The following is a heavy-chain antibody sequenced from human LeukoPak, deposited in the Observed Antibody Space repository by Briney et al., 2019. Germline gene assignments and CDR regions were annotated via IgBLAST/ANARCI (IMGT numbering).Heavy chain of an antibody. V-gene: IGHV3-23*01. J-gene: IGHJ4*02. CDR1: GFTFSSYA. CDR3: AKDILGWSFDY. CDR2: ISGSGGST. D-gene: IGHD4-23*01. Sequence: GGSLRLSCAASGFTFSSYAMSWVRQAPGKGLEWVSAISGSGGSTFYADSVKGRFTISRDNSKNTMYLQMKSLRAEDTAVYYCAKDILGWSFDYWGQGTLVTVSS.